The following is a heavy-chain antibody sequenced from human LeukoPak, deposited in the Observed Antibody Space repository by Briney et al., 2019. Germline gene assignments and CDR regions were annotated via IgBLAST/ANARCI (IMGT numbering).Heavy chain of an antibody. CDR3: ASSQLERPYYYYYYGMDV. V-gene: IGHV1-18*01. CDR2: ISAYNGNT. D-gene: IGHD1-1*01. Sequence: GASVKVSCKASGYTFTSYGISWVRQAPGQGFEWMGWISAYNGNTNYAQKLQGRVTMTTDTSTSTAYMELRSLRSDDTAVYYCASSQLERPYYYYYYGMDVWGQGTTVTVSS. J-gene: IGHJ6*02. CDR1: GYTFTSYG.